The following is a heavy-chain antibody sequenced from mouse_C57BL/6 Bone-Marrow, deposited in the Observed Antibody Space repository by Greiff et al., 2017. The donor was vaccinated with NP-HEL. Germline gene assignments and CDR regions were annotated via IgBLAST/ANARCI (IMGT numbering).Heavy chain of an antibody. Sequence: VQLQQSGAELVRPGASVKLSCTASGFNIKDDYMHWVKQRPEQGLEWIGWIDPENGDTEYASKFKSKATLTVDTSSSTAYMQLSSLTSEDSAVYYCARALYYYGGYWGQGTTLTVSS. CDR2: IDPENGDT. J-gene: IGHJ2*01. CDR1: GFNIKDDY. V-gene: IGHV14-4*01. CDR3: ARALYYYGGY. D-gene: IGHD1-1*01.